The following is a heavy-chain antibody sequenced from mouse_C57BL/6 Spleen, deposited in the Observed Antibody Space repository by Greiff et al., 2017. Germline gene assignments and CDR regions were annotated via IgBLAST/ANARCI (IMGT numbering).Heavy chain of an antibody. D-gene: IGHD4-1*01. J-gene: IGHJ2*01. Sequence: QVQLQQPGAELVRPGTSVKLSCKASGYTFTSYWMHWVKQRPGQGLEWIGVIDPSDSYTNYNQKFKGKATLTVDTSSSTAYMQLSSLTSEDSAVYYCARGNWDDDFDYWGQGTTLTVSS. CDR3: ARGNWDDDFDY. V-gene: IGHV1-59*01. CDR2: IDPSDSYT. CDR1: GYTFTSYW.